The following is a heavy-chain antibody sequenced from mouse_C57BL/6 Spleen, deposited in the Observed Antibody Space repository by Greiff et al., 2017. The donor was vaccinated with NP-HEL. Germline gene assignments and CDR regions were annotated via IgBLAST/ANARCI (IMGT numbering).Heavy chain of an antibody. J-gene: IGHJ1*03. Sequence: VQLQQSGPELVKPGASVKISCKASGYSFTDYNMNWVRQSNGKSLEWIGVINPNYGTTSYNQKFKGKATLTVDQSSSTAYMQLNSLTSEDSAVYYCARVYYGSSYRYFDVWGTGTTVTVSS. CDR3: ARVYYGSSYRYFDV. V-gene: IGHV1-39*01. CDR1: GYSFTDYN. D-gene: IGHD1-1*01. CDR2: INPNYGTT.